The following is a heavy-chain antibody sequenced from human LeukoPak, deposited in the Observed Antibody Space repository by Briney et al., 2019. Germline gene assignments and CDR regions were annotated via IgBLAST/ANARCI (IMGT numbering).Heavy chain of an antibody. CDR2: IHTSGNT. Sequence: SETLSLTCTVSGGSISSGSYCWSWIRQPAGKGLEWIGHIHTSGNTNYNSSLKSRVTISVDTSKNQFSLKLSSVTAADTAVYYYARDPGIMVRGSRRGYDGNYYYMDVWGKGTTVTVSS. V-gene: IGHV4-61*09. CDR3: ARDPGIMVRGSRRGYDGNYYYMDV. CDR1: GGSISSGSYC. D-gene: IGHD3-10*01. J-gene: IGHJ6*03.